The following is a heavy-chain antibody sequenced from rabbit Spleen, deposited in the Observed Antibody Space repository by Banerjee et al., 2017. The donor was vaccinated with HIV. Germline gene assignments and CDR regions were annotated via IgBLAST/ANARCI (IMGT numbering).Heavy chain of an antibody. CDR3: ARDGVSDGSSYAL. Sequence: QEQLVESGGGLVQPGGSLTLSCTASGFFFSSGYDMCWVRQAPGKGLEWIGLISATTHKTYYANWAKGRFTISKTSSTTVTLEMTSLTAADTATYFCARDGVSDGSSYALWGPGTLVTVS. D-gene: IGHD6-1*01. J-gene: IGHJ4*01. CDR1: GFFFSSGYD. CDR2: ISATTHKT. V-gene: IGHV1S45*01.